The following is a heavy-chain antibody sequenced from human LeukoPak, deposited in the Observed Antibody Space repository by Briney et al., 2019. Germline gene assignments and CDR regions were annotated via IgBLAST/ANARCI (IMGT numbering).Heavy chain of an antibody. Sequence: WGSLRLSCAASGFTFSSYWMHWVRQAPGKGLVWVSRINSDGSSTSYADSVKGRFTISRDNAKNTLYLQMNSLRAEDTAVYYCAVSPDSSGYYYWGQGTLVTVSS. CDR3: AVSPDSSGYYY. CDR2: INSDGSST. CDR1: GFTFSSYW. V-gene: IGHV3-74*01. D-gene: IGHD3-22*01. J-gene: IGHJ4*02.